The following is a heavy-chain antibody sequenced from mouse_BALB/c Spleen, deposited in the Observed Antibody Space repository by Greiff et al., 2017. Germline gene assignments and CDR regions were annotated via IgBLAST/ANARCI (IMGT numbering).Heavy chain of an antibody. CDR1: GYTFTSYW. V-gene: IGHV1-87*01. J-gene: IGHJ4*01. CDR2: IYPGDGDT. D-gene: IGHD1-1*01. CDR3: ARGVVATRGAMDY. Sequence: QVQLQQSGAELARPGASVKLSCKASGYTFTSYWMQWVKQRPGQGLEWIGAIYPGDGDTRYTQKFKGKATLTADKSSSTAYMQLSSLASEDSAVYYCARGVVATRGAMDYWGQGTSVTVSS.